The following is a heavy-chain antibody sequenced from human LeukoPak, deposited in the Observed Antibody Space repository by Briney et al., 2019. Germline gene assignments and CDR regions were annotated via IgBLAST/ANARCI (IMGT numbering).Heavy chain of an antibody. D-gene: IGHD4-17*01. CDR1: GYTFTNYG. CDR2: ISAYNGNT. V-gene: IGHV1-18*01. J-gene: IGHJ3*02. CDR3: ARASGLSVTTVAFDI. Sequence: ASVKVSCKASGYTFTNYGISWVRQAPGQGLEWMGWISAYNGNTNYAQKFQDRVTTTTDTSTSTAYMELRSLRSDDTAVYYCARASGLSVTTVAFDIWGQGTTVTVSS.